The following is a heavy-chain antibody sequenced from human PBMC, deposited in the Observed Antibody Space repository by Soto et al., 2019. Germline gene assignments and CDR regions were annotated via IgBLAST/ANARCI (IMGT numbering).Heavy chain of an antibody. V-gene: IGHV1-18*01. D-gene: IGHD3-10*01. J-gene: IGHJ5*02. CDR1: GYTFTSYG. Sequence: QVQLVQSGAEVKKPGAAVKVSCKTSGYTFTSYGITWVRQAPGQGLEWMGWISPYTGDTDYAQNLQGRVTMTTDTFTGTAYVELRSLTSDGTAVYYCARARYYGSGSYLFDPWGQGTLVTGSS. CDR2: ISPYTGDT. CDR3: ARARYYGSGSYLFDP.